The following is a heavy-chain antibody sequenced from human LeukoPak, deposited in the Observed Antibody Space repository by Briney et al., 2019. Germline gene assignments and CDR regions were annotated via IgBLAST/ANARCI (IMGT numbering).Heavy chain of an antibody. CDR2: ISPYNGNT. V-gene: IGHV1-18*01. D-gene: IGHD2-2*02. J-gene: IGHJ4*02. CDR3: ASLSDIVVVPAAIPSDY. Sequence: GASVKVSCKPYGYTFNTYGITWVRQAPGQGLEWMGWISPYNGNTNYAQKFQGRVTMTTDTSTSTAYMELSRLRSDDTAVYYCASLSDIVVVPAAIPSDYWGQGTLVTVSS. CDR1: GYTFNTYG.